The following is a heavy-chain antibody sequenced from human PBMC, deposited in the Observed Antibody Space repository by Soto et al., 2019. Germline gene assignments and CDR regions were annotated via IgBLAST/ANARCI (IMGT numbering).Heavy chain of an antibody. CDR3: AREVTVASYSFDF. J-gene: IGHJ4*02. D-gene: IGHD5-12*01. Sequence: SVKVSCEASVCTFNNYALSWVRQAPGQGLEWMGGVIPIFNSANYAQKFQGRVTITADDSTSAAYMELRSLRPDDTAVYYCAREVTVASYSFDFWGQGALVTVSS. V-gene: IGHV1-69*01. CDR2: VIPIFNSA. CDR1: VCTFNNYA.